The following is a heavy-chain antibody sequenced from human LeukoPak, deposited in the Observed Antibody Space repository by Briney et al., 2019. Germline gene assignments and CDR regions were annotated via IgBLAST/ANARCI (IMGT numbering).Heavy chain of an antibody. CDR2: IYYSGST. V-gene: IGHV4-39*01. CDR1: GGSISSSSYY. D-gene: IGHD2-8*01. J-gene: IGHJ4*02. Sequence: AETLSLTCTVSGGSISSSSYYWGWIRQPPGQGLEWIVSIYYSGSTYYNPSLKSRVTISVDTSKNQFSLKLSSVTAADTAVYYCARSSNGVVDYWGQGTLVTVSS. CDR3: ARSSNGVVDY.